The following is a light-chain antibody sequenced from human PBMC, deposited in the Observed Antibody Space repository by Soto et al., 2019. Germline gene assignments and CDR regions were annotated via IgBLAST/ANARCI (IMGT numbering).Light chain of an antibody. Sequence: EIVMTQSQVTLSASPGERATLSCRASQTVSTNLAWYKQRPGQAPRLLIYGASTRVTGIPPRFSGSGSGTDFTLTISSLQSEDFAVYFCRQYTNWPQNFGQGTKLEIK. CDR3: RQYTNWPQN. CDR1: QTVSTN. V-gene: IGKV3-15*01. CDR2: GAS. J-gene: IGKJ2*01.